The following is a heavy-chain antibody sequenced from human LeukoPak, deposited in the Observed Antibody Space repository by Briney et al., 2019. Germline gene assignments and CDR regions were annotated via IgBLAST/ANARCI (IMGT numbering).Heavy chain of an antibody. J-gene: IGHJ4*02. Sequence: GGSLRLSCAASGFTFSSYWMSWVRQARGKGLEGVANIKQDGSEKYYVDSVKGRFTISRDNAKNSLYLQMNSLRAEDTAVYYCARTLHDFWSGYASYFDYWGQGTLVTVSS. D-gene: IGHD3-3*01. V-gene: IGHV3-7*01. CDR2: IKQDGSEK. CDR3: ARTLHDFWSGYASYFDY. CDR1: GFTFSSYW.